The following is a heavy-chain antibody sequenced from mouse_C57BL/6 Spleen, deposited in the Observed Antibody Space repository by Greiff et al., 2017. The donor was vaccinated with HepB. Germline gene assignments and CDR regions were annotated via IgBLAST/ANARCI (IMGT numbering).Heavy chain of an antibody. CDR3: ARGSYYYGSSPYFDY. V-gene: IGHV3-6*01. D-gene: IGHD1-1*01. Sequence: EVQLKESGPGLVKPSQSLSLTCSVTGYSITSGYYWNWIRQFPGNKLEWMGYISYDGSNNYNQSLKNRISITRDTSKNPFFLKLNSVTTEDTATYYCARGSYYYGSSPYFDYWGQGTTLTVSS. CDR2: ISYDGSN. CDR1: GYSITSGYY. J-gene: IGHJ2*01.